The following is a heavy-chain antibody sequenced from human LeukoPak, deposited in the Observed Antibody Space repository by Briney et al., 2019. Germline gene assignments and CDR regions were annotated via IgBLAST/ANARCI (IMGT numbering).Heavy chain of an antibody. D-gene: IGHD3-9*01. V-gene: IGHV1-69*13. Sequence: SVKVSCKASGGTFSSYAISWVRQAPGQGLEWMGGIIPIFGTANYAQKFQGRVTITADESTSTAYMELSSLRSEDTAVYYCAREGYILPGEKRNWFDPWGQGTLVTVSS. CDR2: IIPIFGTA. CDR1: GGTFSSYA. J-gene: IGHJ5*02. CDR3: AREGYILPGEKRNWFDP.